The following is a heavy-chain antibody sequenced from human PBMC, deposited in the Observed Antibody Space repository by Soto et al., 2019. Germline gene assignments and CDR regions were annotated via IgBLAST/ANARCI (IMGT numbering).Heavy chain of an antibody. Sequence: QVQLQESGPGLVKPSQTLSLTCTVSGGSISSGGYYWSWIRQHPGKGLEWIGYIYYSGSTYYNPSLKSRVTISVDTSKNQFSLKLSSVTAADTAVYYCTSGGSGRKDAFDIWGQGTMVTVSS. V-gene: IGHV4-31*03. CDR1: GGSISSGGYY. D-gene: IGHD3-10*01. J-gene: IGHJ3*02. CDR3: TSGGSGRKDAFDI. CDR2: IYYSGST.